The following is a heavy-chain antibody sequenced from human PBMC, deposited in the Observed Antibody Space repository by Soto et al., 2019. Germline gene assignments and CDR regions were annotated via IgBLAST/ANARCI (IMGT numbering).Heavy chain of an antibody. V-gene: IGHV3-53*04. Sequence: GGSLRLSCAASGFIVSSNYMSWVRQAPGKGLEWVSLIYSDGSTYYADSVKGRFTISRHNSKNTLYLQMNSLRVEDTAVYYCARVAAAGPIDYWGQGTLVTVSS. CDR2: IYSDGST. CDR1: GFIVSSNY. D-gene: IGHD6-13*01. CDR3: ARVAAAGPIDY. J-gene: IGHJ4*02.